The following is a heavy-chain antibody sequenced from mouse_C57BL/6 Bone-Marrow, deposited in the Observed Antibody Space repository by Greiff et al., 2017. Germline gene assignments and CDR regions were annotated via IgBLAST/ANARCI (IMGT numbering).Heavy chain of an antibody. Sequence: VQLKQSGPELVKPGASVKISCKASGYTFTDYYMNWVKQSHGKSLEWIGDINPNNGGTTYNQKFKGKATLTVDKSSSTAYMELRSLTSEDSAVYYCARERDYDGAWFAYWGQGTLVTVSA. V-gene: IGHV1-26*01. CDR3: ARERDYDGAWFAY. CDR2: INPNNGGT. CDR1: GYTFTDYY. J-gene: IGHJ3*01. D-gene: IGHD2-4*01.